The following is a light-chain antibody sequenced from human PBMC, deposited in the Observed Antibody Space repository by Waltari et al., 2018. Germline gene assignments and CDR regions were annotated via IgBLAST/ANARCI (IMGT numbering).Light chain of an antibody. V-gene: IGLV1-44*01. J-gene: IGLJ3*02. CDR2: TND. Sequence: QSVLAQPPSASGPPGQGVTIACSGSSSNIGGNGISWYQQLPGPAPKLLNHTNDQRPSGVPDRFSASKSGTSASLAISGLQSEDEAHYFCAAWDDALNGRVFGGGTKVTVL. CDR3: AAWDDALNGRV. CDR1: SSNIGGNG.